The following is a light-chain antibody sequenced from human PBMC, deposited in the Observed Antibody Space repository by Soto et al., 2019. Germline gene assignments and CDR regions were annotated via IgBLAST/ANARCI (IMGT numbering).Light chain of an antibody. CDR3: SSYAGRNNVV. J-gene: IGLJ2*01. CDR2: EVS. Sequence: QSALTQPPSASGSPGQSVTISCTGTSSDIGGYKYVSWYQQHPGKAPKLMIYEVSKRPSGVPDRFSGSKSGSTASLTVSGLQTEDEADYYCSSYAGRNNVVFGGGTQLTVL. V-gene: IGLV2-8*01. CDR1: SSDIGGYKY.